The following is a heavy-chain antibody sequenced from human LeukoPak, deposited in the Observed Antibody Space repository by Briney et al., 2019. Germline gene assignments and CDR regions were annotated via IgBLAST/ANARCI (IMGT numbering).Heavy chain of an antibody. Sequence: GGSLRLCCAASGFTFSSYAMHWVRQAPGKGLEWVAVISYDGSNKYYADSVKGRFTISRDNSKNTLYLQMNSLRAEDTAVYYCARDGRSSGWYQGFDYWGQGTLVTVSS. J-gene: IGHJ4*02. D-gene: IGHD6-19*01. V-gene: IGHV3-30-3*01. CDR3: ARDGRSSGWYQGFDY. CDR2: ISYDGSNK. CDR1: GFTFSSYA.